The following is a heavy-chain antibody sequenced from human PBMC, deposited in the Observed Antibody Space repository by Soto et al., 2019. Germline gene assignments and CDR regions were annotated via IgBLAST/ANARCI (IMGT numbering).Heavy chain of an antibody. Sequence: PSDTLSLTCAFHCGSFSGYYWICIPQPPGNGLDWIGEINHSGITNYNPSLNSLVTISVDTSKNQFSLKLSSVTAADTAVYYCARAEGGYCSSTSCYRFFYFDYWGQGTLVTVSS. D-gene: IGHD2-2*02. CDR1: CGSFSGYY. J-gene: IGHJ4*02. CDR2: INHSGIT. V-gene: IGHV4-34*01. CDR3: ARAEGGYCSSTSCYRFFYFDY.